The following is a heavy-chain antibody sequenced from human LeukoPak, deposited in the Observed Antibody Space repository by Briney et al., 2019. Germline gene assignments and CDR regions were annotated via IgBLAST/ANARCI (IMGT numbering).Heavy chain of an antibody. V-gene: IGHV3-7*01. J-gene: IGHJ4*02. D-gene: IGHD4-17*01. CDR1: GFTFSSYW. CDR3: ARLTVTTSVCFDC. Sequence: GGSLRLSCAASGFTFSSYWMSWVRQAPGKGLEWVANIKQDGSEKYYVDSVKGRFTISRDNAKNSLYLQMNSLRAEDTAVYYCARLTVTTSVCFDCWGQGTLVTVSS. CDR2: IKQDGSEK.